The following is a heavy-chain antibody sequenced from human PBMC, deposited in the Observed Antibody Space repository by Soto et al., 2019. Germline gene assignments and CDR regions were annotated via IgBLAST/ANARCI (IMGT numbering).Heavy chain of an antibody. CDR3: ARLGFGCSGGSCYSTDAFDI. J-gene: IGHJ3*02. Sequence: PSETLSLTRAVSSGSISSSNWWSWVRQPPGKGLEWIGEIYHSGSTNYNPSLKSRVTISVDKSKNQFSLKLSSVTAADTAVYYCARLGFGCSGGSCYSTDAFDIWGQGTMVTVSS. CDR1: SGSISSSNW. CDR2: IYHSGST. V-gene: IGHV4-4*02. D-gene: IGHD2-15*01.